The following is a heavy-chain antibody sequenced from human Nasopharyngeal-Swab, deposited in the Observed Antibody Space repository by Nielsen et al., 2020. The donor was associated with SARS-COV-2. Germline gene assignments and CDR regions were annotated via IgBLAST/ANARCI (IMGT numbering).Heavy chain of an antibody. CDR2: IYYSGST. Sequence: SETLSLTCTVSGGSISSGGYYGSWIRQHPGKGLEWIGYIYYSGSTYYNPSLKSRVTISVDTSKNQFSLKLSSVTAADTAVYYCARDDGPDYYGSGSPDYWGQGTLVTVSS. V-gene: IGHV4-31*03. D-gene: IGHD3-10*01. CDR1: GGSISSGGYY. CDR3: ARDDGPDYYGSGSPDY. J-gene: IGHJ4*02.